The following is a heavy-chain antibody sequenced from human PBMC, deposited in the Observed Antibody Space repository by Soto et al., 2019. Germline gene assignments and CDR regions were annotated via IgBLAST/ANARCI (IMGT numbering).Heavy chain of an antibody. D-gene: IGHD4-17*01. CDR3: TRSLTTDPNY. J-gene: IGHJ4*02. V-gene: IGHV3-73*01. Sequence: GGSLRLSCAASGFTFSGSAMHWVRQVSGKGLEWVGRIRSKANSYATAYAASVKGRFTISRDDSKNTAYLQMNSLKTEDTAVYYCTRSLTTDPNYWGQGTPVTVSS. CDR2: IRSKANSYAT. CDR1: GFTFSGSA.